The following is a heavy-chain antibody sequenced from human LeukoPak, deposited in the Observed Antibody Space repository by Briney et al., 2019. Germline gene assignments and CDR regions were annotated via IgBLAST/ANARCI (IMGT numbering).Heavy chain of an antibody. CDR2: ISYSGST. Sequence: PSETLSLTCTVSGGSISSYYWSWIRQPPGKGLEWIAYISYSGSTNYNPSLKSRVTISVDTSKNQFSLKLSSVTAADTAVYYCARQRERPTVDYWGQGTLVTVSS. J-gene: IGHJ4*02. V-gene: IGHV4-59*08. D-gene: IGHD1-1*01. CDR3: ARQRERPTVDY. CDR1: GGSISSYY.